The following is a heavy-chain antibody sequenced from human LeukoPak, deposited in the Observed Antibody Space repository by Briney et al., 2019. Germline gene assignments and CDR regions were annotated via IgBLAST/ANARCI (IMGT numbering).Heavy chain of an antibody. CDR1: CYTFTSYY. CDR3: ARGRLLWFGEFREPYYFDY. CDR2: ISAYNGNT. D-gene: IGHD3-10*01. Sequence: AAVQVPCKASCYTFTSYYISWVGRAPARGLEGRGWISAYNGNTNYAQKLQGRVTMTTDTSTSTAYMELRSLRSDDTAVYYCARGRLLWFGEFREPYYFDYWGQGTLVTVSS. J-gene: IGHJ4*02. V-gene: IGHV1-18*04.